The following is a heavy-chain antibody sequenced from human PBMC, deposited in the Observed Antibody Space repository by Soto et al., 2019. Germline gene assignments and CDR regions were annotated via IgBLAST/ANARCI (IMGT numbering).Heavy chain of an antibody. CDR3: ARAGISGYDSVRYFAY. J-gene: IGHJ4*02. Sequence: GGSLRLSCAASGFTFSRYSMNWVRQAPGKGLEWVSSISSSSSFIYYTDSVKGRFTISRDNAKDSLFLQMNSLRAEDTAVYYCARAGISGYDSVRYFAYWGRGTPVTVSS. V-gene: IGHV3-21*01. CDR2: ISSSSSFI. CDR1: GFTFSRYS. D-gene: IGHD5-12*01.